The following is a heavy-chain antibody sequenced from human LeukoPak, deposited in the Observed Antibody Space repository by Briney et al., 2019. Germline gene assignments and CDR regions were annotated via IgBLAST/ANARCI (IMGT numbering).Heavy chain of an antibody. Sequence: QAGGSLRLSCAASGFTFSSFGMSWVRQAPGKGLEWVSAISGSGGSTYYADSVKGRFTISRDNAKNSLYLQMNSLRAEDTAVYYCARTYGDYGYYYYYMDVWGKGTTVTISS. CDR1: GFTFSSFG. D-gene: IGHD4-17*01. V-gene: IGHV3-23*01. CDR3: ARTYGDYGYYYYYMDV. CDR2: ISGSGGST. J-gene: IGHJ6*03.